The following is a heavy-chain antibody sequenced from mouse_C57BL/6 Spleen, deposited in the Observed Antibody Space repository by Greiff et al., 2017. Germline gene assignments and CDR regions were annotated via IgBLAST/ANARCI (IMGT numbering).Heavy chain of an antibody. Sequence: QVQLQQPGAELVKPGASVKVSCKASGYTFTSYWMHWVKQRPGQGLEWIGSINPSDSDTNYNQKFKGKATLAVDKSSSTAYMQLSSLTSEDSAVCDCEGYYDWYGYWGQGTTLTVSS. D-gene: IGHD2-4*01. CDR2: INPSDSDT. CDR3: EGYYDWYGY. CDR1: GYTFTSYW. J-gene: IGHJ2*01. V-gene: IGHV1-74*01.